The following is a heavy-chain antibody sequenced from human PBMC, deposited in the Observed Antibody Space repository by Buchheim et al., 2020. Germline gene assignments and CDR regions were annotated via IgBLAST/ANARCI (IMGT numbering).Heavy chain of an antibody. D-gene: IGHD5-18*01. CDR2: ISFDGTKK. J-gene: IGHJ3*02. Sequence: VQLVESGGGVVQPGRSLRLSCAASGFSFSSYDMHWVRQAPGKGLEWVAVISFDGTKKYYGDSVKGRVTISRDNSKNTLYLQMNSLGVEDTALYYCATKGGYSYGDDAFDIWGQGT. V-gene: IGHV3-30*03. CDR3: ATKGGYSYGDDAFDI. CDR1: GFSFSSYD.